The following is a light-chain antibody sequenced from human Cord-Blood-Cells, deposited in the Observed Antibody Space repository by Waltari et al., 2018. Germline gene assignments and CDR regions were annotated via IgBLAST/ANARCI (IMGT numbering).Light chain of an antibody. V-gene: IGKV1-39*01. Sequence: DIQMTQSRSSLSASVGDRVTITCRASQSISSYLNWYQQKPGKAPKLLIYAASSLQSGVPSRFSGSGSGTDFTLTISSLQPEDFATYYCQQSYSTSVTFGQGTKVEIK. CDR2: AAS. CDR3: QQSYSTSVT. J-gene: IGKJ1*01. CDR1: QSISSY.